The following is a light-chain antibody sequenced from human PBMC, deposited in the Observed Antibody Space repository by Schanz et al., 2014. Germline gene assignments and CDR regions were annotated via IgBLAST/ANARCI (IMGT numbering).Light chain of an antibody. J-gene: IGLJ3*02. CDR2: EVS. CDR1: SSDVGGYNY. CDR3: CSYAGSYTWV. Sequence: QSALTQPPSASGSPGQSVTISCTGTSSDVGGYNYVSWYQQHPGKAPKLMIYEVSQRPSGVPDRFSGSKSGNTAFLTVSGLQAEDEGDYYCCSYAGSYTWVFGGGTQLTVL. V-gene: IGLV2-8*01.